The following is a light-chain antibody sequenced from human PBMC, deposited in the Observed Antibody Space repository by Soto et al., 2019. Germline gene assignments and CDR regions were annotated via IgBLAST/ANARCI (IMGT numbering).Light chain of an antibody. V-gene: IGLV2-11*01. J-gene: IGLJ2*01. CDR3: CSYAGSYTLV. CDR1: SSDIGGYNF. CDR2: DVS. Sequence: QSALTQPRSVSGPPGQSVTISCTGTSSDIGGYNFVSWYQQHPGKAPKVMIYDVSKRPSGVPDRFSGSKSGNTASLTISGLQADDEADYYCCSYAGSYTLVFGGGTKVTVL.